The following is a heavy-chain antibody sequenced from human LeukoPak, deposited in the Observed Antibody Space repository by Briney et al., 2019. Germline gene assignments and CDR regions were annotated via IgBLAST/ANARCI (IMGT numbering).Heavy chain of an antibody. J-gene: IGHJ4*02. CDR2: IYHSGST. CDR3: ASYFYGSGSYYFDY. Sequence: PSETLSLTCTVSGGSISSYYWSWIRQPPGKGLEWIGYIYHSGSTYYNPSLKSRVTISVDRSKNQFSLKLSSVTAADTAVYYCASYFYGSGSYYFDYWGQGTLVTVSS. CDR1: GGSISSYY. D-gene: IGHD3-10*01. V-gene: IGHV4-59*12.